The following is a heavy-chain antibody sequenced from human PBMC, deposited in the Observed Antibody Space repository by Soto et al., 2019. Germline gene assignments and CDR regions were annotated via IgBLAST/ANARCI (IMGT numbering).Heavy chain of an antibody. Sequence: GGSLRLSCAASGFTFSSYSMDWVRQAPGKGLEWVSVISSDGSNKYYADSVKGRFTISRDNSKNTLYLQMNSLRAEDTAVYYCARDPGEKAYYYGMDVWGQGTTVTVSS. D-gene: IGHD2-21*01. CDR2: ISSDGSNK. J-gene: IGHJ6*02. CDR3: ARDPGEKAYYYGMDV. CDR1: GFTFSSYS. V-gene: IGHV3-30-3*01.